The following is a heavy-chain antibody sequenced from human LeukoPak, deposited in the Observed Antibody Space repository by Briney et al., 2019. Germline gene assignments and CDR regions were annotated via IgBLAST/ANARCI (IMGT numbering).Heavy chain of an antibody. Sequence: GESLKISCKGSGYSFISYWIGWVRQMPGKGLEWMGITYPGDSDTRYSPSFQGQVTISADKSISTAYLQWSSLKASDTAMYYCARRGGHCSGGSCYNYYYYYMDVWGKGTTVTVSS. V-gene: IGHV5-51*01. CDR2: TYPGDSDT. J-gene: IGHJ6*03. CDR3: ARRGGHCSGGSCYNYYYYYMDV. D-gene: IGHD2-15*01. CDR1: GYSFISYW.